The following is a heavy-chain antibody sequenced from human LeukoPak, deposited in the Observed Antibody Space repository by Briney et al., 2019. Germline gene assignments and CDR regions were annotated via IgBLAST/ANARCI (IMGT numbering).Heavy chain of an antibody. CDR2: IYTSGSN. J-gene: IGHJ4*02. Sequence: SETLSLTCTVSGYSISSGYYWSWIRQPAGKGLGWIGRIYTSGSNKYNPSLKSRVTISVDTSKNQFFLKLSSVTVADTAVYYCAREVRYDFWSGYPDYWGQGTLVTVSS. V-gene: IGHV4-61*02. D-gene: IGHD3-3*01. CDR3: AREVRYDFWSGYPDY. CDR1: GYSISSGYY.